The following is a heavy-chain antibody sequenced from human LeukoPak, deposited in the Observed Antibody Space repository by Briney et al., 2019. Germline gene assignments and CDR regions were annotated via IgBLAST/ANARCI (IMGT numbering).Heavy chain of an antibody. D-gene: IGHD4-17*01. Sequence: GGSLRLSCAASGFTFSDYYMSWIRQAPGKGLEWVSYISSSSSYTNYADSVKGRFTISRDNAKNSLYLQMNSLRAEDTAVYYCARPLTGDDVDYWGQGTLVTVSS. CDR3: ARPLTGDDVDY. J-gene: IGHJ4*02. CDR2: ISSSSSYT. CDR1: GFTFSDYY. V-gene: IGHV3-11*06.